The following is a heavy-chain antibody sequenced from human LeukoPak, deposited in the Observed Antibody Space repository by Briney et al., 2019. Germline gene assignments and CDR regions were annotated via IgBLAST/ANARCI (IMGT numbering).Heavy chain of an antibody. Sequence: GESLKISCKGSGYSFTSYWIGWVRQMPGKGLEWMGIIYPGDSNTKYSPSFQGQVTISAGKSISTAYLQWSSLKASDTAMYYCARRLDCSSTSCYGGFDYWGQGTLVTVSS. CDR2: IYPGDSNT. CDR3: ARRLDCSSTSCYGGFDY. J-gene: IGHJ4*02. D-gene: IGHD2-2*01. V-gene: IGHV5-51*01. CDR1: GYSFTSYW.